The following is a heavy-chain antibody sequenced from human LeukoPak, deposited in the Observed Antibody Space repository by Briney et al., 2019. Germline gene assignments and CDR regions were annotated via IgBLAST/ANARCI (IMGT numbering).Heavy chain of an antibody. CDR3: TRPGGTYYYDSSAPGGDY. CDR1: GFPLTYYG. D-gene: IGHD3-22*01. CDR2: IGSKAYGGTT. V-gene: IGHV3-49*04. J-gene: IGHJ4*02. Sequence: PGGSLRLSCAASGFPLTYYGMHWVRQAPGKGLEWVGFIGSKAYGGTTEYAASVKGRFTISRDDSKSIAYLQMNSLKTEDTAVYYCTRPGGTYYYDSSAPGGDYWGQGTLVTVSS.